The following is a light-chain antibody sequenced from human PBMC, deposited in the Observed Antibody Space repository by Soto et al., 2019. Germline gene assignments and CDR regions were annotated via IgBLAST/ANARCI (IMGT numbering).Light chain of an antibody. J-gene: IGLJ2*01. CDR3: CSYAGSCTSPVV. CDR2: DVS. V-gene: IGLV2-11*01. CDR1: SSDVGGYNY. Sequence: QSALTQPRSVSGSPGQSVTISCTGTSSDVGGYNYVSWYQQYPGKAPKLMIYDVSKWPSGVPDRFSGSKSGNTASLTISGFQAEDEADYDCCSYAGSCTSPVVFGGGTKLTVL.